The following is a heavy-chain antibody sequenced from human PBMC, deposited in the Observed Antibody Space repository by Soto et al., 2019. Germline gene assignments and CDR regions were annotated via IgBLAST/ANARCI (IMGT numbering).Heavy chain of an antibody. Sequence: VGSLRLSCAASGFTFNIYGMHWVRQAPDKGLEWVALISYDGSNQYYADSVKSRFTISRDNSKNTLFLQMNSLRADDTAVYYCAKDQASGQGSFDSWGQGTLVTVSS. CDR3: AKDQASGQGSFDS. CDR1: GFTFNIYG. V-gene: IGHV3-30*18. J-gene: IGHJ4*02. CDR2: ISYDGSNQ.